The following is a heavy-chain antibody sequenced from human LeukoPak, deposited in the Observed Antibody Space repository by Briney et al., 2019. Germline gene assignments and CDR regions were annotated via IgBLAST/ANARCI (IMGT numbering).Heavy chain of an antibody. CDR3: ATGTSCYNS. V-gene: IGHV1-2*02. D-gene: IGHD2-2*02. Sequence: ASVKASCKASGYTFTGYYMHWVRQAPGQGLEWMGWINPNSGGTNYAQKFQGRSTMTRDTSISTANMELSRLRSDDTPVYYCATGTSCYNSWGQGTMVTVSS. CDR2: INPNSGGT. J-gene: IGHJ3*02. CDR1: GYTFTGYY.